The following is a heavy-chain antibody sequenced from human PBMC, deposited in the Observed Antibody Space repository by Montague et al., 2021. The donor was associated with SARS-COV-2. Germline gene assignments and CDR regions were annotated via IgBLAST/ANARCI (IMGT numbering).Heavy chain of an antibody. CDR3: ARGRRPVVVPGAGPAGRAFDV. CDR1: GGSLSGYY. D-gene: IGHD2-2*01. V-gene: IGHV4-34*01. J-gene: IGHJ3*01. CDR2: VNLCGTT. Sequence: SETLSLTCAIPGGSLSGYYGGWLRNPRVNGREWIGEVNLCGTTINNPSVKSGVTISEDTSKNQFYLRLNSVTAADTAVYYCARGRRPVVVPGAGPAGRAFDVWGQGTMVTVSS.